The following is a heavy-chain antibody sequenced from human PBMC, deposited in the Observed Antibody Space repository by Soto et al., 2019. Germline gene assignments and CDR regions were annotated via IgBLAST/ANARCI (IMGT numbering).Heavy chain of an antibody. V-gene: IGHV1-69*06. CDR3: ARDPLPKVGFVEPHFDC. J-gene: IGHJ4*02. CDR1: GGTFKNYV. CDR2: IFPISGAT. D-gene: IGHD1-26*01. Sequence: QVQLVQSGAEVKKPGSSIKVSCKASGGTFKNYVISWVRQAPGQGLEWLGGIFPISGATDFAQKFQGRVTITADKVTGTAYMELSSLTYEDTAVYFCARDPLPKVGFVEPHFDCWGQGTLVTVSS.